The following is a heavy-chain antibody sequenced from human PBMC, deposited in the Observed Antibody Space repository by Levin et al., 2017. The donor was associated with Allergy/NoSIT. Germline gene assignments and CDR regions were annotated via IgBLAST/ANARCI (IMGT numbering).Heavy chain of an antibody. Sequence: SVKVSCKASGGTFSSYAISWVRQAPGQGLEWMGGIIPIFGTANYAQKFQGRVTITADESTSTAYMELSSLRSEDTAVYYCAGDTISWISDYYYYGMDVWGQGTTVTVSS. CDR1: GGTFSSYA. J-gene: IGHJ6*02. CDR2: IIPIFGTA. D-gene: IGHD3-3*01. CDR3: AGDTISWISDYYYYGMDV. V-gene: IGHV1-69*13.